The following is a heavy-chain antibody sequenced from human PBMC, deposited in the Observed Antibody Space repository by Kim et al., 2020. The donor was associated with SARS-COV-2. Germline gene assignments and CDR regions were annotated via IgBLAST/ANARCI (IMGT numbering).Heavy chain of an antibody. CDR3: SRNYGSGSLVDH. CDR2: IRSKFNNYAT. D-gene: IGHD3-10*01. Sequence: GGSLRLSCAASGFTFSDFSMHWVRQASGKGLEWVGRIRSKFNNYATAYAASVKGRVTISRDDSKNTAYLEMNSLNTEDTALYYCSRNYGSGSLVDHWGQGNLVSVSS. J-gene: IGHJ4*02. V-gene: IGHV3-73*01. CDR1: GFTFSDFS.